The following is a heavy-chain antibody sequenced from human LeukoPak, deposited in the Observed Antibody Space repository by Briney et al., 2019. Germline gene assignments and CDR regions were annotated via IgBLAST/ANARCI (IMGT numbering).Heavy chain of an antibody. Sequence: GASVKVSCKASGYTFTSYGISWVRQAPGQGLEWMGWISAYNGNTNYAQKLQGRVTMTTDTSTSTAYMELRSLRSDDTAVYYCARDRISMITFGGVIGGTGYWGQGTLVTVSS. CDR2: ISAYNGNT. J-gene: IGHJ4*02. CDR3: ARDRISMITFGGVIGGTGY. D-gene: IGHD3-16*02. V-gene: IGHV1-18*01. CDR1: GYTFTSYG.